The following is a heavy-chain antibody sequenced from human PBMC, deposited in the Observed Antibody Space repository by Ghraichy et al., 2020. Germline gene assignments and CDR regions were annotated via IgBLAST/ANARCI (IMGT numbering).Heavy chain of an antibody. J-gene: IGHJ4*02. CDR3: VTSRWFGIYPDF. Sequence: ESLNISSAVYGVSFTDHYWTWIRQSPGKGLEWIGEYNHVGGIKYNPSLSGRVTISLDTSKREVSLRVSPVSAADTAVYYCVTSRWFGIYPDFWGQGTLVTVSS. CDR1: GVSFTDHY. CDR2: YNHVGGI. V-gene: IGHV4-34*01. D-gene: IGHD3-10*01.